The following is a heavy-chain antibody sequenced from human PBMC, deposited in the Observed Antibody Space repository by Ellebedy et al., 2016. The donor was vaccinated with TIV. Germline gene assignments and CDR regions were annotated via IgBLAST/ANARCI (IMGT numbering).Heavy chain of an antibody. CDR2: ITHNGDIT. D-gene: IGHD6-19*01. CDR1: GFRFRSYW. J-gene: IGHJ4*02. CDR3: VRDPWLVMDY. Sequence: GESLKISCAASGFRFRSYWMSWVRQAPGKGLEGVSGITHNGDITTYADSVKGRFTISRDNAKTTLYLQMNSLRAEETAMYYCVRDPWLVMDYWGQGILVTVSS. V-gene: IGHV3-20*04.